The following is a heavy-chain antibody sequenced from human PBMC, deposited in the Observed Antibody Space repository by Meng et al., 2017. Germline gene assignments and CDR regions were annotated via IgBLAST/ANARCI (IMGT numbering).Heavy chain of an antibody. V-gene: IGHV4-59*01. D-gene: IGHD2-2*01. CDR3: ARGGGKYCSSTSCYWGYFDY. CDR1: GGSISSYY. Sequence: SETLSLTCTVSGGSISSYYWSWIRQPPGKGLEWIGYIYYSGSTNYNPSLKSRVTISVDTSKNQFSLKLSSVTAADTAVYYCARGGGKYCSSTSCYWGYFDYWGQGTLVTVSS. CDR2: IYYSGST. J-gene: IGHJ4*02.